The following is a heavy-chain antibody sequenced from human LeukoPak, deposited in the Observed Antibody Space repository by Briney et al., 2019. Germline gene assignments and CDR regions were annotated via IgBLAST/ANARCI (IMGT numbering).Heavy chain of an antibody. J-gene: IGHJ4*02. CDR2: IKKDGSDK. V-gene: IGHV3-7*03. CDR1: GFMFSNYW. D-gene: IGHD3-10*01. Sequence: GGSLRLSCAASGFMFSNYWMSWVRQAPGKGPEWVCDIKKDGSDKYYVGSVKCRFTISRDNAKNSLYLQMNSLRAEDTAVYYCARDSLIQHGSGSYWGFDYWGQGILVTVSS. CDR3: ARDSLIQHGSGSYWGFDY.